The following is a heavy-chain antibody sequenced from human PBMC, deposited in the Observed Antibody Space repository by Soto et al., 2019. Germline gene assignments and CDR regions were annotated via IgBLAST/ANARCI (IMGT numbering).Heavy chain of an antibody. CDR1: GYTFTSYG. CDR2: ISAYNGNT. J-gene: IGHJ5*02. CDR3: ARWPYCSGGSCYFGGFDP. V-gene: IGHV1-18*01. Sequence: GPVKVSCKASGYTFTSYGISWVRQAPGQGLEWMGWISAYNGNTNYAQKLQGRVTMTTDTSTSTAYMELRSLRSDDTAVYYCARWPYCSGGSCYFGGFDPWGLGTLVTVSS. D-gene: IGHD2-15*01.